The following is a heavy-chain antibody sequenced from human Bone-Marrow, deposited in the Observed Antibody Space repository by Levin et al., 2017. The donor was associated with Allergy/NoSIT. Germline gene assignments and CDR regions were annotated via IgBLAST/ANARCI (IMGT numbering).Heavy chain of an antibody. CDR3: AKGRGPLEYYFDY. D-gene: IGHD3-3*01. Sequence: RGESLKISCAASAFTFSSYGMHWVRQAPGKGLEWVAVISYDGSNQYYADSVWGRFTISRDNSKNTLFLQMNSLRAEDTAVYYCAKGRGPLEYYFDYWGQGTLVTVSS. V-gene: IGHV3-30*18. J-gene: IGHJ4*02. CDR2: ISYDGSNQ. CDR1: AFTFSSYG.